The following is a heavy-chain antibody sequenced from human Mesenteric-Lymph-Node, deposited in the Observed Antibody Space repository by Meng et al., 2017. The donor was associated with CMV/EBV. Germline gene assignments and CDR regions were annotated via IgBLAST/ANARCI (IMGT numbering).Heavy chain of an antibody. V-gene: IGHV3-21*01. Sequence: GESLKISCAASGFAFSDSGMNWVRQAPGKGLEWVSSISSSSSYIYYADSVKGRFTISRDNAKNSLYLQMNSLRAEDTAVYYCARRQQQLTSRDDALDIWGPGTVVTVSS. D-gene: IGHD6-13*01. CDR1: GFAFSDSG. J-gene: IGHJ3*02. CDR2: ISSSSSYI. CDR3: ARRQQQLTSRDDALDI.